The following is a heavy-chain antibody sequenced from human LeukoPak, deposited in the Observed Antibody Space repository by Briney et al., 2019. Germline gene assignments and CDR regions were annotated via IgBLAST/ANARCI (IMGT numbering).Heavy chain of an antibody. CDR1: GGSFSGYY. Sequence: QPSETLSLTCAVCGGSFSGYYWSWIRQPPGKGLEWIGEINHSGSTNYNPSLKSRVTISVDTSKNQFSLKLSSVTAADTAVYYCARLRTFGGVIVKRYYFDYWGQGTLVTVSS. CDR2: INHSGST. CDR3: ARLRTFGGVIVKRYYFDY. D-gene: IGHD3-16*02. J-gene: IGHJ4*02. V-gene: IGHV4-34*01.